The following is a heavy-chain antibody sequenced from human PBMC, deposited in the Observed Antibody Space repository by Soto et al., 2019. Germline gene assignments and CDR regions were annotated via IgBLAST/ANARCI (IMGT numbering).Heavy chain of an antibody. V-gene: IGHV3-30-3*01. Sequence: PGGSLRLSCAASGFTFSSYTMHWVRQAPGKGLEWVAVISYDGSNKYYADSVKGRFTISRDNSKTTLYLQMNSLRAEDTAVYDWARAWPGDYVGLDYWGQGTLVTVSS. CDR3: ARAWPGDYVGLDY. CDR1: GFTFSSYT. CDR2: ISYDGSNK. D-gene: IGHD4-17*01. J-gene: IGHJ4*02.